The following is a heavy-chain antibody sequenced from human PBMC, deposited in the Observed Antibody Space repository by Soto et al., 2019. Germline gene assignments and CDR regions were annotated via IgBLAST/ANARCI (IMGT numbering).Heavy chain of an antibody. V-gene: IGHV1-2*02. CDR1: GYTFTDYY. CDR3: ARGDVRVVASFDP. J-gene: IGHJ5*02. D-gene: IGHD2-15*01. CDR2: INPNSGGT. Sequence: PVKVSCKASGYTFTDYYIHWVRQAPGQGLEWMGWINPNSGGTNYAQKFQGRVTMTRDTSISTAYMELSRLISDDTAVYYCARGDVRVVASFDPWGQGALVTVSS.